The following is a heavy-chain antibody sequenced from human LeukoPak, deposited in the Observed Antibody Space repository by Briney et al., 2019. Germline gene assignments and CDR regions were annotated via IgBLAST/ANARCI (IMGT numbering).Heavy chain of an antibody. CDR1: GFTFSSYS. CDR2: ISSSSSYI. J-gene: IGHJ4*02. Sequence: PGGSLRLSCAASGFTFSSYSMNWVRQAPGKGLEWVSSISSSSSYIYYADSVKGRFTISRDNAKNSLYPQMNSLRAEGTAVYYCASHPGIAAAGTGYWGQGTLVTVSS. D-gene: IGHD6-13*01. CDR3: ASHPGIAAAGTGY. V-gene: IGHV3-21*01.